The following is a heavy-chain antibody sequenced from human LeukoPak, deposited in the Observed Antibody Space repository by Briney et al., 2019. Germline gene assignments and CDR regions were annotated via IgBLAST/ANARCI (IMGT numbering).Heavy chain of an antibody. CDR3: VRERYYYDDSGYSAPGWFDP. V-gene: IGHV4-38-2*01. Sequence: SETLSLTCAVSVYSINSGYYWGWIRQPPGKELEWIGTIYQSGDTYYNPSLKSRVTISVDTSKNQFSLKLSSVTAADTAVYYCVRERYYYDDSGYSAPGWFDPWGQGTLVTVSS. J-gene: IGHJ5*02. CDR1: VYSINSGYY. D-gene: IGHD3-22*01. CDR2: IYQSGDT.